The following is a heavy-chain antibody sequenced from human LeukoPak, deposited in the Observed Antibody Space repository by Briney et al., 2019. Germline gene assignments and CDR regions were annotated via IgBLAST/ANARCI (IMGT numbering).Heavy chain of an antibody. CDR2: ISGSGGST. CDR3: AKDAWATNYYDSSGYFDAVDI. CDR1: GFTLSRDDAKSSFSRCA. D-gene: IGHD3-22*01. V-gene: IGHV3-23*01. J-gene: IGHJ3*02. Sequence: PGRSLSLSCAASGFTLSRDDAKSSFSRCAMNWVRQAPGQGLEWVSGISGSGGSTYYVDSVKGRFSISRDNSKNTVYLQMNSLRAEDTAVYYCAKDAWATNYYDSSGYFDAVDIWGQGTMVTVSS.